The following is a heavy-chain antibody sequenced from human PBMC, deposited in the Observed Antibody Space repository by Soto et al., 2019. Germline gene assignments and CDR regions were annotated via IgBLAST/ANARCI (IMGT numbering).Heavy chain of an antibody. D-gene: IGHD3-9*01. CDR3: TTGIYYDILTGYHNVAY. V-gene: IGHV3-15*01. Sequence: PAGSLRLSCVVSGLYLSHPYITCVRQAAGGVLEWDDCIKSKTDGGTADYAAPVTGRATIPTHDSKNSIYLHMKRLKTADTTVHYCTTGIYYDILTGYHNVAYWGQGALVTVSS. J-gene: IGHJ4*02. CDR2: IKSKTDGGTA. CDR1: GLYLSHPY.